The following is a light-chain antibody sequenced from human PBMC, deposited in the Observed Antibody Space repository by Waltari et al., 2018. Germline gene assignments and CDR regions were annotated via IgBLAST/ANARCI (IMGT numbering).Light chain of an antibody. Sequence: SYDLTQPPSVSLSPGQTARIICSGDALPKKYAYLYQKKPGQAPLLLIYKENKRPSGIPERFSGSGSGTMVTLTISGVQAEDEAEYFCQSMDSSGVYVLFGAGTRLTVV. CDR2: KEN. CDR1: ALPKKY. V-gene: IGLV3-25*03. J-gene: IGLJ2*01. CDR3: QSMDSSGVYVL.